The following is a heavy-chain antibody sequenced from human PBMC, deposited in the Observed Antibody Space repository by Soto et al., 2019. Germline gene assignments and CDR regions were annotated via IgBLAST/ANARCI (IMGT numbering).Heavy chain of an antibody. Sequence: ASVKVSCKTSGYTFTNYYLHWVRQAPGQGLEWMGIINPSGGSTNYAQKFHGRVTITRDTSASTAYMELSSLRSEDTAVYYCARGFPLWFDPWGQGTLVTVSS. CDR3: ARGFPLWFDP. CDR1: GYTFTNYY. J-gene: IGHJ5*02. D-gene: IGHD3-3*01. V-gene: IGHV1-46*01. CDR2: INPSGGST.